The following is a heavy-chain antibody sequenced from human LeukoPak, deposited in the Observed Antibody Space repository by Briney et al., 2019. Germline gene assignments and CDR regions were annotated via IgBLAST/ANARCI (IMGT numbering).Heavy chain of an antibody. J-gene: IGHJ4*03. CDR3: AKGIYSSGWSYFDY. D-gene: IGHD6-19*01. V-gene: IGHV3-23*01. Sequence: PGGSLRLSCAASGFTFSSYAMSWVRQAPGKGLEWVSAISGSGGSTYYADSVKGRFTLSRDDSRNTVYLQLNNLRVEDTAVYYCAKGIYSSGWSYFDYWGQGTTVFVSS. CDR2: ISGSGGST. CDR1: GFTFSSYA.